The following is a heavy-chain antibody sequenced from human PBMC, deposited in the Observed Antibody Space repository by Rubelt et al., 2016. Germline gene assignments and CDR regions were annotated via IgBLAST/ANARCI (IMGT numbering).Heavy chain of an antibody. D-gene: IGHD6-19*01. CDR1: GYTFTSYG. Sequence: QVQLVQSGAEVKKPGASVKVSCKASGYTFTSYGISWVRQAPGQGLEWMGWISAYNGNTNYAQKLQGRVTMTTDTSTSTASMELRSLRSDDTAVYYCARDRTWLVPGLDAFDIWGQGTMVTVSS. V-gene: IGHV1-18*01. CDR2: ISAYNGNT. J-gene: IGHJ3*02. CDR3: ARDRTWLVPGLDAFDI.